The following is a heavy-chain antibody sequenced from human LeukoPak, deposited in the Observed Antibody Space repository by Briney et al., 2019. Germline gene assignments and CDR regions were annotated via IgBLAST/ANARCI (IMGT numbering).Heavy chain of an antibody. Sequence: PGGSLRLSCAASGFTFSSYSMNWVRQAPGKGLEWVSSISSSSSYIYYADSVKGRFTISRDNAKNSLYLQMNSLRAEDTAVYYCARDDNHDYGVIEFDCWGQGTLVTVSS. CDR1: GFTFSSYS. CDR2: ISSSSSYI. D-gene: IGHD4/OR15-4a*01. CDR3: ARDDNHDYGVIEFDC. J-gene: IGHJ4*02. V-gene: IGHV3-21*01.